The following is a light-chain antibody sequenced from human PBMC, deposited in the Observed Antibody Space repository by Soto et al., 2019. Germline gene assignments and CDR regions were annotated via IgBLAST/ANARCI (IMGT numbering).Light chain of an antibody. CDR1: QSVVSSY. CDR3: QHYGTSSIT. V-gene: IGKV3-20*01. J-gene: IGKJ5*01. Sequence: EIVLTQSPGTLSLSPGERATLSCGASQSVVSSYLAWYQQKPGQAPRLLIFGASSRAPGIPDGFSGSGSGTEYTLTISRLEPEDFAVYYCQHYGTSSITFGQGTRLEI. CDR2: GAS.